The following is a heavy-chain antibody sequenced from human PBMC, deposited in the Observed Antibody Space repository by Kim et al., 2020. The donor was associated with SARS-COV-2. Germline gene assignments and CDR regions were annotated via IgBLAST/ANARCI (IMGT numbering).Heavy chain of an antibody. J-gene: IGHJ4*02. D-gene: IGHD4-17*01. CDR3: ARVSSTVTNLSYYFDY. CDR2: IWYDGSNK. V-gene: IGHV3-33*01. CDR1: GFTFSSYG. Sequence: GGSLRLSCAASGFTFSSYGMHWVRQAPGKGLEWVAVIWYDGSNKYYADSVKGRFTISRDNSKNTLYLQMNSLRAEDTAVYYCARVSSTVTNLSYYFDYWGQGTLVTVSS.